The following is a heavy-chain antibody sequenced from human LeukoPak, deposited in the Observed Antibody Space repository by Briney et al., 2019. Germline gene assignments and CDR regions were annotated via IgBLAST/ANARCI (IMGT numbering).Heavy chain of an antibody. J-gene: IGHJ6*02. D-gene: IGHD3-10*01. V-gene: IGHV4-59*01. CDR1: GGSISSYY. CDR2: IYYSGST. Sequence: SETLSLTCTVSGGSISSYYWSWIRQPPGKGLEWIGYIYYSGSTNYNPSLKSRVTISVDTSKNQFSLKLSSVTAADTAVYYSGSTNSNPSLKSRVTISVDTSKNQFSLKLSSVTAADTAVYYCARVGPRSSSWQYYYGMDVWGQGTTVTVSS. CDR3: GSTNSNPSLKSRVTISVDTSKNQFSLKLSSVTAADTAVYYCARVGPRSSSWQYYYGMDV.